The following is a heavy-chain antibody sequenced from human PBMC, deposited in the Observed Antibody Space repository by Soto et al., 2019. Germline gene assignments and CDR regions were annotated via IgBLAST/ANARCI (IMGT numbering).Heavy chain of an antibody. CDR2: MTSDGRTT. Sequence: GALRLSCAAPVFTGGNYWMHWVRQAPGKGPEWVSRMTSDGRTTQYADSVKGRFTVSRDNAKNTLYLQMNSLRAEDTAVYYCARAGVDYWGPGTLVTVSS. V-gene: IGHV3-74*03. D-gene: IGHD3-10*01. CDR3: ARAGVDY. CDR1: VFTGGNYW. J-gene: IGHJ4*02.